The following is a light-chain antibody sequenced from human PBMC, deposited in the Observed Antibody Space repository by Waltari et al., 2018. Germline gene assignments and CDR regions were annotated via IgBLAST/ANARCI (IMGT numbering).Light chain of an antibody. J-gene: IGLJ3*02. CDR1: SSNIGHND. CDR2: DNN. CDR3: ATWDSRLSVVV. Sequence: QSVLTQPPSVSAAPGQRVTISCSGGSSNIGHNDVSWYQQFPGTAPKLLIPDNNKRPFGSPDRFSGSKSGTSATLGITGLQTGDEADYYCATWDSRLSVVVFGGGTKVTVL. V-gene: IGLV1-51*01.